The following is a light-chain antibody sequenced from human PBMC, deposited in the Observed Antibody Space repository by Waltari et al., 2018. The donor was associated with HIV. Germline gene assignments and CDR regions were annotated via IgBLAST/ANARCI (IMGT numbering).Light chain of an antibody. V-gene: IGLV2-23*02. CDR3: CSYAGSNTFNYV. Sequence: QSALTQPASVSGSPGQSIPISCPGTSSDVGGYNYVSWYQQHPGKAPKLMIYDVSKRPSGVSNRFSGSKSGNTASLTISGLQAEDEADYYCCSYAGSNTFNYVFGTGTKVTVL. CDR2: DVS. CDR1: SSDVGGYNY. J-gene: IGLJ1*01.